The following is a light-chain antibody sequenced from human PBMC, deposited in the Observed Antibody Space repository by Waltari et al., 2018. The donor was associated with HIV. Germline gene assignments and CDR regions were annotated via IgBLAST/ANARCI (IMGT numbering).Light chain of an antibody. J-gene: IGLJ3*02. CDR2: EVS. V-gene: IGLV2-14*01. CDR1: SSDVGGYNY. CDR3: SSYTSSSTLV. Sequence: QSALTQPASVSGSPGQSITISCTGTSSDVGGYNYVSWYQQHPGKAPKLMMYEVSNRPSGVSNRFSGSKAGAAASLTIPGLQAEDEADYYCSSYTSSSTLVFGGGTKLTVL.